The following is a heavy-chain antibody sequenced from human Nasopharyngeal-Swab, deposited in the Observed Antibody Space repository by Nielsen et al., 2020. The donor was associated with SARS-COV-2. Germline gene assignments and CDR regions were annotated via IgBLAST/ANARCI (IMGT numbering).Heavy chain of an antibody. V-gene: IGHV3-9*03. J-gene: IGHJ6*02. D-gene: IGHD3-10*01. Sequence: WIRQPPGKGLEWISGISWNSANIGYADSVKGRFTISRDNAKNSLHLQMNSLRAEDMAVYYRAKSTGNYYYYYGVEVWGQGTTVTVSS. CDR2: ISWNSANI. CDR3: AKSTGNYYYYYGVEV.